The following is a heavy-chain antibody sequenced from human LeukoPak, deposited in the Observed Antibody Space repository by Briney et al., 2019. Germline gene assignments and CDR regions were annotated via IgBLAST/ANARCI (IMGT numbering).Heavy chain of an antibody. CDR3: ARVGPFGYISSPPRNWFDP. D-gene: IGHD6-13*01. V-gene: IGHV4-34*01. CDR2: INHSGST. CDR1: GGSFSGYY. J-gene: IGHJ5*02. Sequence: SETLSLTCAVYGGSFSGYYWSWIRQPPGKGLEWIGEINHSGSTNYNPSLKSRVTISVDTSKNQFSLKLSSVTAADTAVYYCARVGPFGYISSPPRNWFDPWGQGTLVTVSS.